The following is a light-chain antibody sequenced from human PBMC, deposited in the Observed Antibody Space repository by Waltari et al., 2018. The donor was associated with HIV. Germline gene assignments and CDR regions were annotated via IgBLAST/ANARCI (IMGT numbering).Light chain of an antibody. V-gene: IGLV2-11*01. J-gene: IGLJ3*02. CDR2: DVT. CDR3: CSYAGGYTLV. Sequence: QSALTQPRSVSGSPGQSVNISCTGTSSDVGGYNNASWYQQHPGKAPKLMIYDVTKRPSGVPDRFSGSKSGNTASLTISGLQAEDEADYFCCSYAGGYTLVFGGGTKLTVL. CDR1: SSDVGGYNN.